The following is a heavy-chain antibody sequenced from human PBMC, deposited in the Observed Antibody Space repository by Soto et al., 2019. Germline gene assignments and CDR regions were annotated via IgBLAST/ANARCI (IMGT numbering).Heavy chain of an antibody. V-gene: IGHV3-9*01. Sequence: DVQLVESGGGLVQPGRSLRLSCAASGFTFDDYAMHWVRQAPGKGLEWVSGISWNSGSIGYADSVKGRFTISRDNAKNSLYLQMNSLRAEDTALYYCAKEAAAGGYWGQGTLVTVSS. J-gene: IGHJ4*02. CDR1: GFTFDDYA. CDR2: ISWNSGSI. D-gene: IGHD6-13*01. CDR3: AKEAAAGGY.